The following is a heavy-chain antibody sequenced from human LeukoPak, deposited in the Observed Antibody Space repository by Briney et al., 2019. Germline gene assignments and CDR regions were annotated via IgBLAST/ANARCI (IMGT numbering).Heavy chain of an antibody. D-gene: IGHD3-3*01. Sequence: PSETLSLTCTVSGGSISSYYWSWIRQPPGKGLEWIGYIYYSGSTNYNPSLKSRVTISVDTSKNQFSLKLSSVTAADTAVYYCARTSLGITIFGVVTSDYFDYWGQGTLVTVSS. J-gene: IGHJ4*02. CDR3: ARTSLGITIFGVVTSDYFDY. CDR1: GGSISSYY. V-gene: IGHV4-59*12. CDR2: IYYSGST.